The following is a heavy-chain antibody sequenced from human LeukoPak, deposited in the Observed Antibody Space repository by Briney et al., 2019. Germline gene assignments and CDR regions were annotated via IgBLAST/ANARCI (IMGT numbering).Heavy chain of an antibody. Sequence: ASVKVSCKASGYIFRSYGISWVRQAPGQGLEWMGWISAYNGKTNYAQKVQGRVTLTTDTSTNTAYMEMRGLVSDDTAVYYCARALSDDFWSFYQDYWGQGTLLIVSP. V-gene: IGHV1-18*01. CDR2: ISAYNGKT. CDR1: GYIFRSYG. D-gene: IGHD3-3*01. J-gene: IGHJ4*02. CDR3: ARALSDDFWSFYQDY.